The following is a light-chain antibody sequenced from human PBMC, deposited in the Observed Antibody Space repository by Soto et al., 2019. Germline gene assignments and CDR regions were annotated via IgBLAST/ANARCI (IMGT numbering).Light chain of an antibody. V-gene: IGKV3-11*01. J-gene: IGKJ4*01. CDR3: QQRSNWLT. CDR1: QSVSRY. CDR2: DVS. Sequence: EIVLTQSPATLSLSPGERATLSCRASQSVSRYLAWYQQKAGQAPRLLIYDVSKRATGIPARFSGSGSGTDFTLTISSLEPEDFAVYYCQQRSNWLTFGGGTKVEIK.